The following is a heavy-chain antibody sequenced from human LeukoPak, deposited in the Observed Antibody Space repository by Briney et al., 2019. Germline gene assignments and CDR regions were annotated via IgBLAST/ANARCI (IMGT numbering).Heavy chain of an antibody. Sequence: SVKVSCKASGGTFSSYAISWVRQAPGQGLEWMGRIIPILGIANYAQKFQGRVTITADRSTSTAYMELSSLRSEDTAVYYCARCLAYYDFWSGYYDNWGQGTLVTVSS. D-gene: IGHD3-3*01. CDR1: GGTFSSYA. J-gene: IGHJ4*02. CDR2: IIPILGIA. CDR3: ARCLAYYDFWSGYYDN. V-gene: IGHV1-69*04.